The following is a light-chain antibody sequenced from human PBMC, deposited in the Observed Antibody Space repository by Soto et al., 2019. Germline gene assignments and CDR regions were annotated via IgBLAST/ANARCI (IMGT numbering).Light chain of an antibody. J-gene: IGKJ5*01. CDR3: HQYNDWPPIT. Sequence: EIMMTRSPATLSVSPGESATLSSRASQSVRNNLACYQHQPGQAPRLLIYYASTRATGIPARFSGSGSGTEFPLTISSLQSEDFALYCCHQYNDWPPITFGQGTRLEIK. CDR2: YAS. V-gene: IGKV3-15*01. CDR1: QSVRNN.